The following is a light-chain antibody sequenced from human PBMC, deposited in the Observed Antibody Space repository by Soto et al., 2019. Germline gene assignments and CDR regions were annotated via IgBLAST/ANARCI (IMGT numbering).Light chain of an antibody. CDR2: DVS. CDR3: SSYTRSRTYV. Sequence: QSALTQPASVSGSPGQSITISCTGTSSDVGGHNYVSWYQQHPGKAPKLMIYDVSNRPSGVSNRFSGSKSGNTASLTISGLQAEDEAEYYCSSYTRSRTYVFGTGTKLTVL. J-gene: IGLJ1*01. V-gene: IGLV2-14*01. CDR1: SSDVGGHNY.